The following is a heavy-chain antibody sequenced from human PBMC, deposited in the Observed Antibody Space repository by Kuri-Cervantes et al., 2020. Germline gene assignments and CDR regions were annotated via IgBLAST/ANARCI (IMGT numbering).Heavy chain of an antibody. V-gene: IGHV4-39*07. Sequence: ESLKISCTVSGGSISSSSYYWGWIRQPPGKGLEWIGSIYYSGSTYYNPSLKSRVTISVDTSKNQFSLKLSSVTAADTAVYYCARGPPMFDPWGQGTLVTVSS. CDR1: GGSISSSSYY. J-gene: IGHJ5*02. CDR3: ARGPPMFDP. CDR2: IYYSGST.